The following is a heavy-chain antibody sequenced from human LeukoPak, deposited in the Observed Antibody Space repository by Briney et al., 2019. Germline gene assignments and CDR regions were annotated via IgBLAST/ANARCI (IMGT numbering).Heavy chain of an antibody. V-gene: IGHV1-2*02. J-gene: IGHJ5*02. CDR3: ARGTSSSWRPPWFDP. CDR2: INPNSGGT. CDR1: GYTFTGYY. D-gene: IGHD6-13*01. Sequence: GESLKFSCKASGYTFTGYYMHWVRQAPGQGLEWMGWINPNSGGTNYAQKFQGRVTMTRDTSISTAYMELSRLRSDDTAVYYCARGTSSSWRPPWFDPWGQGTLVTVSS.